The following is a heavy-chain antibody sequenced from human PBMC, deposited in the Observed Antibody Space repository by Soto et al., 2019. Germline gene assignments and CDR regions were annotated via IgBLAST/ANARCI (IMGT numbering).Heavy chain of an antibody. D-gene: IGHD2-2*01. CDR2: IFYSGST. CDR1: GGSISSSSYC. CDR3: ARNADNWFDP. J-gene: IGHJ5*02. V-gene: IGHV4-39*07. Sequence: SETLPHTCTVSGGSISSSSYCWGWIRQPPGKGLEWIGSIFYSGSTYYNPSLKSRVTISVDTSKNQFSLKLSSVTAADTAVYYCARNADNWFDPWGQGTLVTVSS.